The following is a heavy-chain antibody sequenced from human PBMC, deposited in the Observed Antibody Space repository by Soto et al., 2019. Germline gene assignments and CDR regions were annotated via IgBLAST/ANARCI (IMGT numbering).Heavy chain of an antibody. J-gene: IGHJ6*03. CDR1: GDSVRNQY. Sequence: QVQLQESGPGLVKPSETLSLTCTVSGDSVRNQYWSGIRRPPGRGLEWIGYIYRSGSTKYNPSLKSRLTISVDTSKNQFSLKLSSVTAADTAVYYCARTLDYGHMDVWGKGTTVTVSS. V-gene: IGHV4-4*09. D-gene: IGHD3-16*01. CDR2: IYRSGST. CDR3: ARTLDYGHMDV.